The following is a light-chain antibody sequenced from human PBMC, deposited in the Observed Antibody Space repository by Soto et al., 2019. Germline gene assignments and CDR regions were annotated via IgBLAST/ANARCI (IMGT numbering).Light chain of an antibody. CDR3: SSYAGSYTHVV. J-gene: IGLJ2*01. CDR2: DVS. Sequence: QSALTQPRSVSGSPGQSVTISCTGTSSDVGGYKYVSWYQQHPGKAPKLMIFDVSKRPSGVPDRFSGSKSGNTASLTISGLQAEDEADYYCSSYAGSYTHVVFGGGTKLTVL. CDR1: SSDVGGYKY. V-gene: IGLV2-11*01.